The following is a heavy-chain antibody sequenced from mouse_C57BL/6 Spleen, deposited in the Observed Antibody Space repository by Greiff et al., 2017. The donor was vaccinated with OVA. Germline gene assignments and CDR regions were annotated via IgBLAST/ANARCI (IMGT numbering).Heavy chain of an antibody. CDR3: ARVLGQAMYY. V-gene: IGHV1-80*01. J-gene: IGHJ4*01. CDR2: IYPGDGDT. D-gene: IGHD4-1*01. Sequence: QVQLQQSGAELEKPGASVKISCKASGYAFSSYWMNWVKQRPGKGLEWIGQIYPGDGDTNYNGKLKGQATLTADKSSSTAYMQLSSLTSEDSAVYWCARVLGQAMYYGGQGTSVTVSS. CDR1: GYAFSSYW.